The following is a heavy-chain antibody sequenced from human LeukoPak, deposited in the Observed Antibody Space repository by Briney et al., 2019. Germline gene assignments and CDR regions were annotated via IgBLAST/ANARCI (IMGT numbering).Heavy chain of an antibody. V-gene: IGHV1-2*06. CDR3: AGDVGYSSGWYLSYYFDY. CDR2: INPNSGGT. D-gene: IGHD6-19*01. CDR1: GYTFTGYY. J-gene: IGHJ4*02. Sequence: ASVKVSCKASGYTFTGYYMRWVRQAPGQGLEWMGRINPNSGGTNYAQKFQGRVTMTRDTSISTAYMELSRLRSDATAVYYCAGDVGYSSGWYLSYYFDYWGQGTLVTVSS.